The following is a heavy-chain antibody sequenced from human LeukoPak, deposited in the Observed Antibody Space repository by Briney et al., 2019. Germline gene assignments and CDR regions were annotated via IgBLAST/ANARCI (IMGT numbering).Heavy chain of an antibody. J-gene: IGHJ6*02. D-gene: IGHD2-2*01. CDR1: GGSISSYY. CDR3: ARLGYCSSTSCYEDYYYYGMDV. Sequence: PSETLSLTCTVSGGSISSYYWSWIRQPPGKGLEWIGYIYYSGSTNYNPSLKSRVTISADTSKNQFSLKLSSVTAADTAVYYCARLGYCSSTSCYEDYYYYGMDVWGQGTTVTVSS. V-gene: IGHV4-59*08. CDR2: IYYSGST.